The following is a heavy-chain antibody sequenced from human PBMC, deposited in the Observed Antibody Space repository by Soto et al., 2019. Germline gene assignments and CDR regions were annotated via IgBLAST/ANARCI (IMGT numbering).Heavy chain of an antibody. CDR2: ISGSGGST. CDR1: GFTFSSYA. V-gene: IGHV3-23*01. Sequence: DVQLLESGGGLVQPGGSLRLSCAASGFTFSSYAMNWVRQAPGKGLEWVSAISGSGGSTYYADSVKGRFTISRDNSKNTLYLQMNSLRAEDTAVYYCAKGGDDCSGGTCYYYYYGMDVWGQGTTVTVSS. J-gene: IGHJ6*02. CDR3: AKGGDDCSGGTCYYYYYGMDV. D-gene: IGHD2-15*01.